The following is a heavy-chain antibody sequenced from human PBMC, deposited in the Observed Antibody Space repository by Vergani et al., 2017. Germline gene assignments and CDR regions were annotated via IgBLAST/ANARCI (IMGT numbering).Heavy chain of an antibody. V-gene: IGHV3-23*03. CDR3: AKDRGWEGVFDY. CDR1: GFTFSSYA. Sequence: EVQLLESGGGLVQPGGSLRLSCAASGFTFSSYAMSWVRQAPGQGLEWVSVIYSGGSSTYYADSVKGRFTISRDNSKNTLYLQMNSLRAEDTAVYYWAKDRGWEGVFDYWGQGTLVTVSS. J-gene: IGHJ4*02. D-gene: IGHD1-26*01. CDR2: IYSGGSST.